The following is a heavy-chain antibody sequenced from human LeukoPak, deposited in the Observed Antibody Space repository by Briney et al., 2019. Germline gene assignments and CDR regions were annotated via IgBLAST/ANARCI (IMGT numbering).Heavy chain of an antibody. CDR2: IYHSGST. V-gene: IGHV4-30-2*01. CDR1: GGSISSGGYY. J-gene: IGHJ3*02. CDR3: ARPPLWSGYSPHAFDI. Sequence: PSETLSLTCTVSGGSISSGGYYWSWIRQPPGKGLEWIGYIYHSGSTYYNPSLKSRVTISVDRSKNQFSLKLSSVTAADTAVYYCARPPLWSGYSPHAFDIWGQGTMVTVSS. D-gene: IGHD3-3*01.